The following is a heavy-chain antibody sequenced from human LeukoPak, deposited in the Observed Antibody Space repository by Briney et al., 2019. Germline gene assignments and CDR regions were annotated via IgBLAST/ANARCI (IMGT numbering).Heavy chain of an antibody. CDR1: GYTYTTDG. D-gene: IGHD6-13*01. Sequence: ASVTVSFTASGYTYTTDGISWVRQAPGHGLEWMRWIDTYSGKTNYAQKFQGRVTMTSDTSTSTAYMELRSLRSDDTAVYYCARDRGIAEADSFDPWGQGTLVTVSS. J-gene: IGHJ5*02. CDR3: ARDRGIAEADSFDP. CDR2: IDTYSGKT. V-gene: IGHV1-18*01.